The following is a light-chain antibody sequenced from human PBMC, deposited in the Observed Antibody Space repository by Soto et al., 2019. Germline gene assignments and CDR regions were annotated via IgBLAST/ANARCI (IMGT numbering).Light chain of an antibody. Sequence: QSVLTQPPSASGSPGQSVTISCTGTSSDVGTYNCVSWYQQHPGKAPKLIIYEVTKRPSGVPDRFSGSKSGNTASLTVSGLQAEDEADYYCSSFTTTSTHVFGTGTKVTVL. CDR1: SSDVGTYNC. J-gene: IGLJ1*01. V-gene: IGLV2-8*01. CDR3: SSFTTTSTHV. CDR2: EVT.